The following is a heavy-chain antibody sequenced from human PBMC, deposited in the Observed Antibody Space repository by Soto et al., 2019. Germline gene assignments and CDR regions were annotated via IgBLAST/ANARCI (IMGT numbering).Heavy chain of an antibody. J-gene: IGHJ5*02. V-gene: IGHV1-18*04. Sequence: QVQLVQSGPEVKKPGASVRVSCKSSGYLFTAYGIAWVRQAPGQGLEWMAWTSTAKSDTNYAERFEGRVTMTTDTSTGTAYMELKGLRHDDTAVYYCARARRDGSPNWFDPWGQGTLVSVSS. CDR2: TSTAKSDT. CDR3: ARARRDGSPNWFDP. CDR1: GYLFTAYG.